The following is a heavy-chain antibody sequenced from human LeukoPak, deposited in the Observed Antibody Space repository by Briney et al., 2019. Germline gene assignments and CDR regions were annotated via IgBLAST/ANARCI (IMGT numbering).Heavy chain of an antibody. J-gene: IGHJ5*02. D-gene: IGHD6-13*01. V-gene: IGHV4-38-2*02. CDR1: DYSINSGYY. Sequence: SETLSLTCIVSDYSINSGYYWGWIRQSPGKGLEWIGTIYPSGSSYYNPSLKSRVTISVDTSKNQFSLKLSSVTAADTAVYYCARVGFGVEEYSSSWYFRFDPWGQGTLVTVSS. CDR3: ARVGFGVEEYSSSWYFRFDP. CDR2: IYPSGSS.